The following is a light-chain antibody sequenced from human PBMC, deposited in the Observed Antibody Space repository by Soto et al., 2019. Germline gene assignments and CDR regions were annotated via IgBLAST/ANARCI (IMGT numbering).Light chain of an antibody. Sequence: EIVMTQSPATLSVSTGESATLSCRASQSVNSNLAWYQQKPGQAPRLLISGASTRATGIPARFSGSGSATEFTLTISSLLSDDFATYYCQQYHSYSTFGQGTKVDIK. CDR2: GAS. J-gene: IGKJ1*01. CDR1: QSVNSN. V-gene: IGKV3-15*01. CDR3: QQYHSYST.